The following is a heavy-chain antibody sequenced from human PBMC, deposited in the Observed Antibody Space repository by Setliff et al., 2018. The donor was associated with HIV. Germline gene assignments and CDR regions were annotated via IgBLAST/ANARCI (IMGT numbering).Heavy chain of an antibody. D-gene: IGHD5-12*01. J-gene: IGHJ4*02. CDR1: GYSISSGCY. V-gene: IGHV4-38-2*01. CDR2: VYHTGST. Sequence: SETLSLTCAVSGYSISSGCYWGWIRQPPGKGLEWIGSVYHTGSTYYSPSLNSRFTISVDTSKNQFSLKLRSVTAADTAVYYCARQPLYNDYDWRSYYFDYWGQGSLVTVST. CDR3: ARQPLYNDYDWRSYYFDY.